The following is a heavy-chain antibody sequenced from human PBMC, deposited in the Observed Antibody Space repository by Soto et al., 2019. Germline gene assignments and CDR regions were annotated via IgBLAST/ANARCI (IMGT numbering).Heavy chain of an antibody. Sequence: QVQLVESGGGVVQPGRSLRLSCAASGFTFSSYGMHWVRQAPGKGLEWVAVISYDGSNKYYADSVKGRFTISRDNSKNTLYLQLNSLRAEDKAVYYCAKVGTTVTMDYYYYYMDVLGKGTTVTVSS. CDR1: GFTFSSYG. D-gene: IGHD4-17*01. CDR3: AKVGTTVTMDYYYYYMDV. J-gene: IGHJ6*03. V-gene: IGHV3-30*18. CDR2: ISYDGSNK.